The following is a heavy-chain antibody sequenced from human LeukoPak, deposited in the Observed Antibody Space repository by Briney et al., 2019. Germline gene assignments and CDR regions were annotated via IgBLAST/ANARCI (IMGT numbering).Heavy chain of an antibody. CDR3: TALDSSGYYAGYDY. CDR2: IKSKTDGGTT. CDR1: GFSFSNGW. V-gene: IGHV3-15*01. Sequence: GGSLRLSCAASGFSFSNGWMSWVRQAPGKGLEWVGHIKSKTDGGTTDYAAPVKGRFTISRDDLKNTLYLQVNSLKTEDTALYSCTALDSSGYYAGYDYWGRGTPVTVSS. D-gene: IGHD3-22*01. J-gene: IGHJ4*02.